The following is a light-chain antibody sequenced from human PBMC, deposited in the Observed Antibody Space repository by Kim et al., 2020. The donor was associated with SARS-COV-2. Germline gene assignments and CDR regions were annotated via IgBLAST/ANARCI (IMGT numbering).Light chain of an antibody. J-gene: IGKJ2*01. CDR2: GAS. V-gene: IGKV3-20*01. CDR3: QQYGSSPPTYT. Sequence: EIVLTQSPGTLSLSPGERATLSCRASQGVISNYLAWYQQKPGQAPRLLIYGASSRATGIPDRFSGSVSGTDFTLTISRLEPEDFAVYYCQQYGSSPPTYTFGQGTKLEI. CDR1: QGVISNY.